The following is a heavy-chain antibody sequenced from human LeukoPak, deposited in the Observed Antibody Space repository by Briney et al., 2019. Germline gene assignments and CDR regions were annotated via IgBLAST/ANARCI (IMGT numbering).Heavy chain of an antibody. V-gene: IGHV1-2*02. CDR2: INLKSGGT. CDR3: AREGYCSGGIRYSTMNWFDP. CDR1: GYTFTGYS. Sequence: ASVKVSCKASGYTFTGYSIHWVRQAPGQGLEWMGWINLKSGGTNYAQKFQARVTMTRETSISTAYMELSRLRSDDTAVYYCAREGYCSGGIRYSTMNWFDPWGQGTLVTVSS. D-gene: IGHD2-15*01. J-gene: IGHJ5*02.